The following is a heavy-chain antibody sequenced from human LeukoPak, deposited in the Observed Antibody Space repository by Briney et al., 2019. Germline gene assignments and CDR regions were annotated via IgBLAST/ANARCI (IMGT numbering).Heavy chain of an antibody. Sequence: SETLSLTCAVYGGSFSGYYWSWIRQPPGKGLEWIGEINHSGSTNYNPSLKSRVTISVDTSKNQFSLKLSSVTAADTAVYYCARGPPFSGSYAGYFDYWGQGTLVTVSS. J-gene: IGHJ4*02. CDR3: ARGPPFSGSYAGYFDY. V-gene: IGHV4-34*01. D-gene: IGHD1-26*01. CDR2: INHSGST. CDR1: GGSFSGYY.